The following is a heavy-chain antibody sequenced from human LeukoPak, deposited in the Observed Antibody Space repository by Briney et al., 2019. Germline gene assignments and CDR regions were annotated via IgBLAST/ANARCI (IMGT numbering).Heavy chain of an antibody. CDR3: AKDPAYSSSWYYPLTYCYYGMDV. V-gene: IGHV3-23*01. D-gene: IGHD6-13*01. Sequence: GGSLRLSCAASGFTFSSYAMSWVRQAPGKGLEWVSAISGSGGSTYYADSVKGRFTISRDNSKNTLYLQMNSLRAEDTAVYYCAKDPAYSSSWYYPLTYCYYGMDVWGQGTTVTVSS. J-gene: IGHJ6*02. CDR2: ISGSGGST. CDR1: GFTFSSYA.